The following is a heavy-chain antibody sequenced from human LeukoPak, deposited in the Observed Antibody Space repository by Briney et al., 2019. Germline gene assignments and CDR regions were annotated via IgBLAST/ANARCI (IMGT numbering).Heavy chain of an antibody. J-gene: IGHJ6*03. CDR1: GFTLRNYA. CDR3: AKDRGGMDV. CDR2: ITGSGGST. D-gene: IGHD3-16*01. Sequence: PGGSLRLSCAASGFTLRNYAMSWVRQARGKGLEWVSAITGSGGSTFYADSVKGRFTISSDNSKNTLFLQMNSLRAEDTAVYYCAKDRGGMDVWSKGTTVTVSS. V-gene: IGHV3-23*01.